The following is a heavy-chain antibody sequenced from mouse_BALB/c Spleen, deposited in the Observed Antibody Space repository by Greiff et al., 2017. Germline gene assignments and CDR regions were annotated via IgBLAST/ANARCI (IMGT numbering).Heavy chain of an antibody. CDR3: AREASGNYSYYAMDY. J-gene: IGHJ4*01. CDR2: ISYDGSN. CDR1: GYSITSGYY. D-gene: IGHD2-1*01. V-gene: IGHV3-6*02. Sequence: EVKLVESGPGLVKPSQSLSLTCSVTGYSITSGYYWNWIRQFPGNKLEWMGYISYDGSNNYNPSLKNRISITRDTSKNQFFLKLNSVTTEDTATYYCAREASGNYSYYAMDYWGQGTSVTVSS.